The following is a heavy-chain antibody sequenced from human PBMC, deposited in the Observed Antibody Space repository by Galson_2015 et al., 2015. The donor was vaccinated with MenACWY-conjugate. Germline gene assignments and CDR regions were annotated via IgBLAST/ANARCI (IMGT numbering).Heavy chain of an antibody. D-gene: IGHD2-15*01. Sequence: LRLSCAGSGFTFSDYFMSWIRQAPGKGLEWVSYISSSSSYTNYADSVKGRFTISRDNAKNSLYLRVNSLRVEDTAVYYCARRGYCSGGSCGEFDYWGQGTLVTVSS. CDR2: ISSSSSYT. CDR1: GFTFSDYF. J-gene: IGHJ4*02. V-gene: IGHV3-11*03. CDR3: ARRGYCSGGSCGEFDY.